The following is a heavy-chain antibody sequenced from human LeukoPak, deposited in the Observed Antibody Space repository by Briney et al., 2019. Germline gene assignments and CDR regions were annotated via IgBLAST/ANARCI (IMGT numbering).Heavy chain of an antibody. D-gene: IGHD5-12*01. J-gene: IGHJ4*02. CDR1: GFTVSSNY. V-gene: IGHV4-34*01. CDR3: ARAEPWIHQQFDF. Sequence: PGGSLRLSCAASGFTVSSNYMSWVRQPPGKGLEWIGEINHSGSTNYNPSLKSRVTISVDTSKNQFSLKLTSLTAADTAVYYCARAEPWIHQQFDFWGQGILVTVSS. CDR2: INHSGST.